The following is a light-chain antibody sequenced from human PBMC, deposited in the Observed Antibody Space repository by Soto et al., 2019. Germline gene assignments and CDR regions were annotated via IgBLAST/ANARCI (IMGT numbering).Light chain of an antibody. V-gene: IGKV3-15*01. CDR1: QSVTSN. J-gene: IGKJ1*01. CDR3: QQYNNCPPWT. Sequence: EIVLTQSPATLSVSPGERATLSCRASQSVTSNSAWYEQKPGQSPRLLINGAFTRAAGSPARFSGSGSGTEFTLPISSLQAEDFAVYYCQQYNNCPPWTFGQGTKVDIK. CDR2: GAF.